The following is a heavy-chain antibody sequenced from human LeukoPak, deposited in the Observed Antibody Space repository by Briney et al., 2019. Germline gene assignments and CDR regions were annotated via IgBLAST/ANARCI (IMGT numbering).Heavy chain of an antibody. Sequence: GGSLRLSCAASGFTVSSNYMSWVRQAPGKGLEWVSVIYSGGSTYYADSVKGRFTTSRDNSKNTLYLQMNSLRAEDTAVYYCARRGGYDLYGMDVWGQGTTVTVSS. CDR1: GFTVSSNY. CDR3: ARRGGYDLYGMDV. CDR2: IYSGGST. V-gene: IGHV3-66*04. D-gene: IGHD5-12*01. J-gene: IGHJ6*02.